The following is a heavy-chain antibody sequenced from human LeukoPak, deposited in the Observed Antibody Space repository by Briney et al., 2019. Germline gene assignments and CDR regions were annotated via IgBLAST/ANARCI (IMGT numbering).Heavy chain of an antibody. CDR1: GYTFTSYY. CDR3: ARGHPVNSRPTVPRFDY. V-gene: IGHV1-2*02. D-gene: IGHD4-17*01. CDR2: INPNSGGS. Sequence: ASVKVSCKASGYTFTSYYMHWVRQAPGQGLEWMGWINPNSGGSNYAQKFQGRVTVTRDTSISTAYMELSRLRSDDTAVYYCARGHPVNSRPTVPRFDYWGQGTLVTVSS. J-gene: IGHJ4*02.